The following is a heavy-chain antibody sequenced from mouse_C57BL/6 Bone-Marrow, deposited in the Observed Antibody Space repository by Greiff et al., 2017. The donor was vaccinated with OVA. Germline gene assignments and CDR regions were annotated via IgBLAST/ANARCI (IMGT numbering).Heavy chain of an antibody. J-gene: IGHJ2*01. V-gene: IGHV1-61*01. CDR1: GYTFTSYW. CDR2: IYPSDSET. D-gene: IGHD6-1*01. Sequence: QVQLQQPGAELVRPGSSVKLSCKASGYTFTSYWMDWVKQRPGQGLEWIGNIYPSDSETHYNQKFKDKATLTVDKSSSTAYMQLSSLTSEDSAVYYCARSQPSDYWGQGTTLTVSS. CDR3: ARSQPSDY.